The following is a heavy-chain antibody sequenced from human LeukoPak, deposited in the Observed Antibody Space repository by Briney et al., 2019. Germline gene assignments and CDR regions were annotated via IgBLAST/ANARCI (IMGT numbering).Heavy chain of an antibody. Sequence: GGSLRLSCAATGFTVSSNYMSWVRQAPGKGLEWVSYISSSSSTIYYADSVKGRFTISRDNAKNSLYLQMNSLRAEDTAVYYCARAFTDRYYYYMDVWGKGTTVTVSS. CDR1: GFTVSSNY. V-gene: IGHV3-48*01. CDR3: ARAFTDRYYYYMDV. D-gene: IGHD3-22*01. CDR2: ISSSSSTI. J-gene: IGHJ6*03.